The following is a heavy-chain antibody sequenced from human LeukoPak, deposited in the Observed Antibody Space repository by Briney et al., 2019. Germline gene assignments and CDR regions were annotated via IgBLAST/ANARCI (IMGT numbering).Heavy chain of an antibody. D-gene: IGHD6-19*01. V-gene: IGHV3-21*01. Sequence: PGGSLRLSXAASGFTFSSYSMNWVRQAPGKGLEWVSSISSSSSYIYYADSVKGRFTISRDNAKNSLYLQMNSLRAEDTAVYYCARVTVAGTPSFDYWGQGTLVTVSS. CDR1: GFTFSSYS. CDR3: ARVTVAGTPSFDY. J-gene: IGHJ4*02. CDR2: ISSSSSYI.